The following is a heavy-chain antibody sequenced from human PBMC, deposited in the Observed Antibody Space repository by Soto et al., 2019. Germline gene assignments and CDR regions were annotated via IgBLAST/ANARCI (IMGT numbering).Heavy chain of an antibody. V-gene: IGHV3-23*01. CDR2: ISGSGGST. J-gene: IGHJ4*02. D-gene: IGHD2-2*01. CDR3: AKDRDIVVVPAANDY. CDR1: GFTFSSYA. Sequence: GSLRLACTASGFTFSSYAMSWVRQAPGKGLEWVSAISGSGGSTYYADSVKGRFTISRDNPKNTLYLQMNSLRAEDTAVYYCAKDRDIVVVPAANDYWGQGPLVTV.